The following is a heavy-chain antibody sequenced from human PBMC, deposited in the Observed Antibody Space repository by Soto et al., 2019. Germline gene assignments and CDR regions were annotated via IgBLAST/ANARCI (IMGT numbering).Heavy chain of an antibody. Sequence: EVQLLESGGGLVQPGGSLRLSCAASGFTFSSYAMSWVRQAPGKGLAWVSTISSSGGSTHYADSVKGRFTISRDNSKNTPHLPMTSPSADDTAVYYCAKFYGGNSAHTYTIDPRGQGTLVTLSS. CDR2: ISSSGGST. J-gene: IGHJ5*02. CDR3: AKFYGGNSAHTYTIDP. V-gene: IGHV3-23*01. CDR1: GFTFSSYA. D-gene: IGHD2-21*02.